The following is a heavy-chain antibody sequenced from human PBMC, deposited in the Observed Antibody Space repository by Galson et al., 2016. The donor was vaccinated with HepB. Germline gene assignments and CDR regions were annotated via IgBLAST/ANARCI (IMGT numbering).Heavy chain of an antibody. CDR2: IFWDGDK. V-gene: IGHV2-5*02. D-gene: IGHD2-8*02. Sequence: PALVTPPQTLTLTCAFSGFSLKTGGVAVAWVRQPPGKALEWLALIFWDGDKRYRPSLSSRLTITKDTSKNQVVLTMTNMYPVDTATDYGARTEWTSYYYAMDVWGEGTTVTVSS. J-gene: IGHJ6*02. CDR3: ARTEWTSYYYAMDV. CDR1: GFSLKTGGVA.